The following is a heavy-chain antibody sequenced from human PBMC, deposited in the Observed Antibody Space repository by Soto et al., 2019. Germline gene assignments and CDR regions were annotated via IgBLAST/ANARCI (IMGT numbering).Heavy chain of an antibody. CDR3: ATVRHSSGWNDAFDI. CDR1: GYTLTELS. J-gene: IGHJ3*02. Sequence: ASVKVSCKVPGYTLTELSMHWVRQAPGKGLEWMGGFDPEDGETIYAQKFQGRVTMTEDTSTDTAYMELSSLRSEDTAVYYCATVRHSSGWNDAFDIWGQGTMVTVSS. CDR2: FDPEDGET. V-gene: IGHV1-24*01. D-gene: IGHD6-19*01.